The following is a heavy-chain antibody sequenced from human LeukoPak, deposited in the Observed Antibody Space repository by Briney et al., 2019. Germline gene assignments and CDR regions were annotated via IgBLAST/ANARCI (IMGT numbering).Heavy chain of an antibody. CDR1: GFTFSSYD. CDR3: AKGSGGLLGFVFNI. D-gene: IGHD1-26*01. V-gene: IGHV3-13*04. Sequence: GGSLRLSCAASGFTFSSYDMHWVRQATGKGLEWVSAIGTAGDTYYPGSVKGRFTISRENAKNSLYLQMNSLRAGDTAVYYCAKGSGGLLGFVFNIWGQGTVSPSLQ. CDR2: IGTAGDT. J-gene: IGHJ3*02.